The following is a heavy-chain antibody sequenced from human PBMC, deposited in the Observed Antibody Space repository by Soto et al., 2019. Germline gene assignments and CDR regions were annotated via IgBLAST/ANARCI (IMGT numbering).Heavy chain of an antibody. V-gene: IGHV1-69*13. CDR1: GGTFSSYA. J-gene: IGHJ6*02. D-gene: IGHD6-13*01. Sequence: SVKVSCKASGGTFSSYAISRVRQAPGQGLEWMGGIIPIFGTANYAQKFQGRVTITADESTSTAYMELSSLRSEDTAVYYCASGIAAAGTHYYYYYGMDVWGQGTTVTVS. CDR3: ASGIAAAGTHYYYYYGMDV. CDR2: IIPIFGTA.